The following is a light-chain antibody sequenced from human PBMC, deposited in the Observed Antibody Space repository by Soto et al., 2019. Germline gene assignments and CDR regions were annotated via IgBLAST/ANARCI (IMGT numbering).Light chain of an antibody. J-gene: IGLJ2*01. CDR1: SSDVGGYNY. Sequence: QSVLTQPASVSGSPGQSITISCTGTSSDVGGYNYVSWYQQHPGKAPKLMIYEVSNRPSGISNRFSGSKSGNTASLTISGLQAEDESDYYCSSYTSSSVLFSGGTKVTVL. CDR2: EVS. V-gene: IGLV2-14*01. CDR3: SSYTSSSVL.